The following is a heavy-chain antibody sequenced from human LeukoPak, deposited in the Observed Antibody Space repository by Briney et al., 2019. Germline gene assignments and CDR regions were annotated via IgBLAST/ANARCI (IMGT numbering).Heavy chain of an antibody. D-gene: IGHD6-13*01. Sequence: GGSLRLSCAASGFTFDDYAMHWVRQAPGKGLEWVSGISWNSGSIGYADSVKGRFTISRDNAKNSLYLQMNSLRAEDTALYYCAKEQRVAAARLSLSTFDPWGQGTLVTVSS. CDR1: GFTFDDYA. CDR3: AKEQRVAAARLSLSTFDP. V-gene: IGHV3-9*01. J-gene: IGHJ5*02. CDR2: ISWNSGSI.